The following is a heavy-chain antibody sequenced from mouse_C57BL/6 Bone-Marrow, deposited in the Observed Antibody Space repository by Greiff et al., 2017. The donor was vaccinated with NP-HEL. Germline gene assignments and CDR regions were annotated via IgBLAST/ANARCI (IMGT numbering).Heavy chain of an antibody. CDR3: ARTYYGNYVYYAMDY. CDR2: ISNGGGST. J-gene: IGHJ4*01. V-gene: IGHV5-12*01. D-gene: IGHD2-10*01. Sequence: NLIDSLGCLFHPLFSLKLSCSASGFTFSYYYMYWVRQTPEKRLDCVAYISNGGGSTYYPDTVKGRFTISRDNAKNTLYLQMSRLKSEDTAMYYCARTYYGNYVYYAMDYWGQGTSVTVSS. CDR1: GFTFSYYY.